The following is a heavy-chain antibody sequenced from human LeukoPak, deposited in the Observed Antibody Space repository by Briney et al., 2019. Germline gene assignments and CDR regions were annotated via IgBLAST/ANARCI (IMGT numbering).Heavy chain of an antibody. D-gene: IGHD3-10*01. CDR2: ISGSDGST. CDR3: VKYGADV. CDR1: RFTFSTYA. Sequence: QPGGSLRLSCAASRFTFSTYAMSWVRQPPGKGLEWVSAISGSDGSTYYADSVKGRFTISRDNSKNTLYLQMNSLRAEDTAVYYCVKYGADVWGQGTTVTVSS. V-gene: IGHV3-23*01. J-gene: IGHJ6*02.